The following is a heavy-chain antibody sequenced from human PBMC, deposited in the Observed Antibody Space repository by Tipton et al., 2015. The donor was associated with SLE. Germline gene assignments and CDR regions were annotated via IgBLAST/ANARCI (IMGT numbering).Heavy chain of an antibody. Sequence: TLSLTCAVSGYSISSGYYWGWIRQPPGKGLEWIGSIYHSGSTYYNPSLKSRVTISVDTSKDQFSLKLSSVTAADTAVYYCARGGAHSSSWPHYYYYYGMDVWGQGTTVTVSS. CDR3: ARGGAHSSSWPHYYYYYGMDV. CDR1: GYSISSGYY. V-gene: IGHV4-38-2*01. J-gene: IGHJ6*02. CDR2: IYHSGST. D-gene: IGHD6-13*01.